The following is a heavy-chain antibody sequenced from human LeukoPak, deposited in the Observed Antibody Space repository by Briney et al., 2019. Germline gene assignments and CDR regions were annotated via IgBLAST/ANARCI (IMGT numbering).Heavy chain of an antibody. CDR2: MNPNSDNT. J-gene: IGHJ4*02. V-gene: IGHV1-8*01. Sequence: GASVKVSCKASGYTFTSFDINWVRQATGQGLQWMGWMNPNSDNTAYAQKFQGRVSMTWNTSISTAYMELSSLRSEDTAVYYCAGRGAGTHFDYWGQGTLVTVSS. CDR3: AGRGAGTHFDY. D-gene: IGHD6-19*01. CDR1: GYTFTSFD.